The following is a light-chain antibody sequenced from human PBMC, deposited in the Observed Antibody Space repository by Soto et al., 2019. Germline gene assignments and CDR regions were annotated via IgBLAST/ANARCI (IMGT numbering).Light chain of an antibody. Sequence: DIVLTQSPGTLSLSPWERATLSCRASQTVRSSYLAWYQQIPGQSPRLLIYGASSRATGIPDRFSGSGSGTDFTLTISRLEPEDFAVYYCQQYGSSPTFGQGTRLEIK. V-gene: IGKV3-20*01. J-gene: IGKJ5*01. CDR1: QTVRSSY. CDR2: GAS. CDR3: QQYGSSPT.